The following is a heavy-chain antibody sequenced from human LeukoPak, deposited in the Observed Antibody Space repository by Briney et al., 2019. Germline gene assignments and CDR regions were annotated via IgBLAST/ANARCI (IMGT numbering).Heavy chain of an antibody. J-gene: IGHJ4*02. V-gene: IGHV3-53*01. Sequence: GGSLRLSCAASGFTVSSNYMSWVRQAPGKGLEWVSVIYSGGSTYYADSVKGRFTISRDNSKNTLYLQMNSLRAEDTAVYYCAKARAYSRYHFDYWGQGTLVTVSS. D-gene: IGHD6-13*01. CDR3: AKARAYSRYHFDY. CDR1: GFTVSSNY. CDR2: IYSGGST.